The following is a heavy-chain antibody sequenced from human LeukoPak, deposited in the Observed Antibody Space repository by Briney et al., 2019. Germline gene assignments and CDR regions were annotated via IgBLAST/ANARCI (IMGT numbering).Heavy chain of an antibody. CDR2: ISSSGSTI. D-gene: IGHD1-26*01. J-gene: IGHJ6*03. Sequence: GGSLRLSCAASGFTFSSYEMNWVRQAPGKGLEWVSYISSSGSTIYYADSVKGRFTISRDNAKNSLYLQMNSLRAEDTAVYYCARVGATYYYYYYMDVWGKGTTVTISS. CDR1: GFTFSSYE. V-gene: IGHV3-48*03. CDR3: ARVGATYYYYYYMDV.